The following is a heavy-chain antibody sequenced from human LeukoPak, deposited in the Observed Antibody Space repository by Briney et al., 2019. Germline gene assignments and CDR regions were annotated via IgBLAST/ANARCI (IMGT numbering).Heavy chain of an antibody. CDR1: GFTFSSYA. V-gene: IGHV3-23*01. J-gene: IGHJ4*02. CDR3: ARDDGSGTLGY. D-gene: IGHD3-10*01. Sequence: GGSLRLSCAASGFTFSSYAMSWVRQAPGKGLEWVSAISGSGGSTYYADSVKGRFTISRDNSKNTLYLEMNSLRAEDTAVYYCARDDGSGTLGYWGQGTLVTVSS. CDR2: ISGSGGST.